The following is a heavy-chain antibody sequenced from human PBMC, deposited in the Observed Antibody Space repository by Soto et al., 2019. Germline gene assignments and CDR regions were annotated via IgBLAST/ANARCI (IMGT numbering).Heavy chain of an antibody. CDR1: GFTFSSNA. CDR3: AKDGGLGRVDP. D-gene: IGHD6-19*01. J-gene: IGHJ5*02. Sequence: GGSLRLSCAASGFTFSSNAMSWVRQAPGKGLEWVSAITGSGDNTHYADSVKGRFTISRDNSKNTLYLQMNSLRAEDTATYYCAKDGGLGRVDPWGQGTLVTVSS. V-gene: IGHV3-23*01. CDR2: ITGSGDNT.